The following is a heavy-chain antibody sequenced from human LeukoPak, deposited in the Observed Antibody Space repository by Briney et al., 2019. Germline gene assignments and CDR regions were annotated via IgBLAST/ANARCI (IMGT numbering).Heavy chain of an antibody. J-gene: IGHJ4*02. CDR2: IWNDGSNK. Sequence: GRSLRLSCAASGFTLSTYDIHWVRQAPGKGLEWVAVIWNDGSNKYYGDSVKGRFTISRDNSKNTLYLQMNSLRAEDTAIYYCAWSVVGYYYFDSWGQGTLVTVSS. CDR3: AWSVVGYYYFDS. V-gene: IGHV3-33*01. CDR1: GFTLSTYD. D-gene: IGHD5-18*01.